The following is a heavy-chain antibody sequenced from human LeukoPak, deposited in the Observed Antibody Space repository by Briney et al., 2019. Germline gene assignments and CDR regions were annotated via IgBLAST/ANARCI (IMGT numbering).Heavy chain of an antibody. CDR3: ARDSTDGYVFDI. V-gene: IGHV4-59*01. CDR1: GGSISSYY. Sequence: SETLSLTCTVSGGSISSYYWSWIRQPPGKGLEWIGYIYYSGSTNYNPSLKSRVTISVDTSKNQFSLKLSSVTAADTAVYYCARDSTDGYVFDIWGQGTMVTVSS. CDR2: IYYSGST. J-gene: IGHJ3*02. D-gene: IGHD5-18*01.